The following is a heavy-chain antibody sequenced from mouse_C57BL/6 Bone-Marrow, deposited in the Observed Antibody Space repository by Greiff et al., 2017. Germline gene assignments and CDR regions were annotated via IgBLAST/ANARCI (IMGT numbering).Heavy chain of an antibody. CDR3: ASGSYYSNSFAY. V-gene: IGHV3-6*01. CDR1: GYSITSGYY. J-gene: IGHJ3*01. Sequence: EVKLMESGPGLVKPSQSLSLTCSVTGYSITSGYYWNWIRQFPGNKLEWMGYISYDGSNNYNPSLKNRISITRDTSKNQFFLKLNSVTTEDTATYYCASGSYYSNSFAYWGQGTLVTVSA. CDR2: ISYDGSN. D-gene: IGHD2-5*01.